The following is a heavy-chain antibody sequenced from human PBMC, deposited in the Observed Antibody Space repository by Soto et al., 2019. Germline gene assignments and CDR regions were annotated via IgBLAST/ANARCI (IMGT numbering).Heavy chain of an antibody. Sequence: VKVSCKSSGYTFTNYAIHWVRQAPGQRLEWMGWINAGNGNTKYSQKFQGRVTITRDTSASTGYMELSSLRSEDTAVYYCARDPYSSLAFDIWGQGTMVTVSS. D-gene: IGHD6-19*01. CDR2: INAGNGNT. J-gene: IGHJ3*02. CDR1: GYTFTNYA. CDR3: ARDPYSSLAFDI. V-gene: IGHV1-3*01.